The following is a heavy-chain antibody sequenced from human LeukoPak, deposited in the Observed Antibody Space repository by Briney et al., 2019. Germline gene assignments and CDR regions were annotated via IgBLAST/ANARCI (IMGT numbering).Heavy chain of an antibody. CDR2: INPNSGGT. CDR1: GYTFTGYY. J-gene: IGHJ4*02. Sequence: GASVKASCKASGYTFTGYYMHWVRQAPGQGLEWMGWINPNSGGTNYAQKLQGRVTMTRDTSISTAYMELSRLRSDDTAVYYCARVDIVATPRGYFDYWGQGTLVTVSS. D-gene: IGHD5-12*01. CDR3: ARVDIVATPRGYFDY. V-gene: IGHV1-2*02.